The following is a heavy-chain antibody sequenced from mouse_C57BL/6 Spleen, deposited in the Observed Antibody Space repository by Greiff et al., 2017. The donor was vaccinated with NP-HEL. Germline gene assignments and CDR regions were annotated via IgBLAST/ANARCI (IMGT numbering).Heavy chain of an antibody. CDR2: ISSGGSYT. Sequence: EVQRVESGGDLVKPGGSLKLSCAASGFTFSSYGMSWVRQTPDKRLEWVATISSGGSYTYYPDSVKGRFTISRDNAKNTLYLQMSSLKSEDTAMYYCARHGDYDSFYAMDYWGQGTSVTVSS. CDR1: GFTFSSYG. V-gene: IGHV5-6*01. CDR3: ARHGDYDSFYAMDY. J-gene: IGHJ4*01. D-gene: IGHD2-4*01.